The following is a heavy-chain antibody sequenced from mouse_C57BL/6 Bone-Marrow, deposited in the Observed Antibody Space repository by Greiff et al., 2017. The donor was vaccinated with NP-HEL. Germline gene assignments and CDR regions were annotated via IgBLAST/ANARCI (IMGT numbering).Heavy chain of an antibody. CDR2: IWRGGST. CDR1: GFSLTSYG. CDR3: AKKGKEGDYYAMDY. V-gene: IGHV2-5*01. D-gene: IGHD1-3*01. Sequence: VKLQESGPGLVQPSQSLSITCTVSGFSLTSYGVHWVRQSPGKGLEWLGVIWRGGSTDYNAAFMSRLSITKDNSKSQVFFKMNSLQADDTAIYYCAKKGKEGDYYAMDYWGQGTSVTVSS. J-gene: IGHJ4*01.